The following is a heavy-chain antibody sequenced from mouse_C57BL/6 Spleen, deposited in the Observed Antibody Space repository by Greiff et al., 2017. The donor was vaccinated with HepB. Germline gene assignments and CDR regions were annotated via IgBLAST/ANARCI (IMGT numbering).Heavy chain of an antibody. CDR2: IDPETGGT. D-gene: IGHD1-1*01. CDR1: GYTFTDYE. V-gene: IGHV1-15*01. Sequence: VKLLESGAELVRPGASVTLSCKASGYTFTDYEMHWVKQTPVHGLEWIGAIDPETGGTAYNQKFKGKAILTADKSSSTAYMELRSLTSEDSAVYYCTRTYYGTPFAYWGQGTLVTVSA. CDR3: TRTYYGTPFAY. J-gene: IGHJ3*01.